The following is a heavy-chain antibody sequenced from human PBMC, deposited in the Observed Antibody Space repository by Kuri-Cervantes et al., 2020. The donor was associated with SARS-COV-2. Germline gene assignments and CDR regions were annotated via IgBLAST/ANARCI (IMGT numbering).Heavy chain of an antibody. Sequence: GGSLRSPFAPLGFPVSSNYMSGVHQAPGRGLEWVSVIYSGGSTYYADSVKGRFTISRGNSKSTLYLQMNSLRAEDTAVYYCARDPYSSSWYRYYYGMDVWGQGTTVTVSS. CDR1: GFPVSSNY. V-gene: IGHV3-53*01. CDR3: ARDPYSSSWYRYYYGMDV. CDR2: IYSGGST. J-gene: IGHJ6*02. D-gene: IGHD6-13*01.